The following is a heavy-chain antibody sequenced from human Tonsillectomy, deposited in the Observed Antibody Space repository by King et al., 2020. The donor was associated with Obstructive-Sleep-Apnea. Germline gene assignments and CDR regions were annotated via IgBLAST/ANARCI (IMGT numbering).Heavy chain of an antibody. J-gene: IGHJ4*02. D-gene: IGHD4-11*01. V-gene: IGHV4-34*01. CDR3: ASVDYSFLFFDY. CDR1: GGSFSGHY. CDR2: INHSGST. Sequence: VQLQQWGAGLLKPSETLSLTCGVYGGSFSGHYWSWIRQPPGKGLELIGEINHSGSTNYNPSLKSRVTISVDTSRNQFSLKLSSVTAADTAVYYCASVDYSFLFFDYWGQGTLVTVSS.